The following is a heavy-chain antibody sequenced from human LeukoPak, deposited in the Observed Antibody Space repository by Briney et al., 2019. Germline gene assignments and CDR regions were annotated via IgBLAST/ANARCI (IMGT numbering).Heavy chain of an antibody. CDR3: ARRGKEETYYDFWSGYYHDY. D-gene: IGHD3-3*01. CDR2: INHSGST. Sequence: SETLSLTCAVYGGSFSGYYWSWIRQPPGKGLEWIGEINHSGSTNYNPSLKSRVTISVDTSKNQFSLKLSSVTAADTAVYYCARRGKEETYYDFWSGYYHDYWGQGTLVTVSS. V-gene: IGHV4-34*01. CDR1: GGSFSGYY. J-gene: IGHJ4*02.